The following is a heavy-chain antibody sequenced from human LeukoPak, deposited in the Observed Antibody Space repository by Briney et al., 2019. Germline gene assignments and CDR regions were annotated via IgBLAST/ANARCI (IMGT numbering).Heavy chain of an antibody. CDR2: IYHSGST. CDR1: GYSISSGYY. D-gene: IGHD2-15*01. J-gene: IGHJ4*02. V-gene: IGHV4-38-2*02. CDR3: ARAVPLGYCSGGSCYPPGHSDY. Sequence: SETLSLTCTVSGYSISSGYYWGWIRQPPGKGLGWIGSIYHSGSTYYNPSLKSRVTISVDTSKNQFSLKLSSVTAADTAVYYCARAVPLGYCSGGSCYPPGHSDYWGQGTLVTVSS.